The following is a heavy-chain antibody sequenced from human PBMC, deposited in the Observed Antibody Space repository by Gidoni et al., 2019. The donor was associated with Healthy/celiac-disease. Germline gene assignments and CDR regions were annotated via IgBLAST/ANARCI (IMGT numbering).Heavy chain of an antibody. Sequence: QVQLVESGGGVVQPGRSLRLSCAASGFTFSSYARHWVRQAPGKGLEWVAVISYDGSNKYYADAVKGRFTISRDNSKNTLYLQKNSLGAEDTDVYYCARAREVTVPFDYWGQGTLVTVSS. V-gene: IGHV3-30*04. CDR3: ARAREVTVPFDY. CDR2: ISYDGSNK. J-gene: IGHJ4*02. D-gene: IGHD2-21*02. CDR1: GFTFSSYA.